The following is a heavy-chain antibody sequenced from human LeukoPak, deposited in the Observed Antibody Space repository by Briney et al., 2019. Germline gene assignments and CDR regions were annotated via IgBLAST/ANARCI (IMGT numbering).Heavy chain of an antibody. CDR2: ISYDGSNK. Sequence: GGSLRLSCAASGFTFDDYAMHWVRQAPGKGLEWVAVISYDGSNKYYADSVKGRFTISRDNSKNTLYLQMNSLRAEDTAVYYCAKDQRVYCSSTSCSYYFDYWGQGTLVTVSS. V-gene: IGHV3-30*18. CDR3: AKDQRVYCSSTSCSYYFDY. CDR1: GFTFDDYA. J-gene: IGHJ4*02. D-gene: IGHD2-2*01.